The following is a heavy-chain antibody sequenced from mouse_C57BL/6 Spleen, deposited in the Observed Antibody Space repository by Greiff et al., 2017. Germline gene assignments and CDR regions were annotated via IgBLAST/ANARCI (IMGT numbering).Heavy chain of an antibody. D-gene: IGHD3-2*02. CDR2: ISSGGSYT. J-gene: IGHJ2*01. CDR1: GFTFSSYG. CDR3: ARQGQLRLRDFDY. Sequence: EVKLVESGGDLVKPGGSLKLSCAASGFTFSSYGMSWVRQTPDKRLEWVATISSGGSYTYYPDSVKGRFTISRDNAKNTLYLQMSSLKSEDTAMYYCARQGQLRLRDFDYWGQGTTLTVSS. V-gene: IGHV5-6*01.